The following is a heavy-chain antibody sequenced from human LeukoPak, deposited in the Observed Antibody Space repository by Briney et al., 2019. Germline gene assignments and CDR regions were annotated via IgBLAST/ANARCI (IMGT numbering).Heavy chain of an antibody. V-gene: IGHV4-39*01. CDR2: IYYSGST. CDR3: AGPYYDILTGYRFGGAFDI. J-gene: IGHJ3*02. Sequence: SETLSLTCSVSGGSISSRSYYWGWIRQPPGKGLEWIGSIYYSGSTYYNPSLKIRLTISVDTSKNQFSLKLSSVTAADTAVYYCAGPYYDILTGYRFGGAFDIWGQGTMVTVSS. D-gene: IGHD3-9*01. CDR1: GGSISSRSYY.